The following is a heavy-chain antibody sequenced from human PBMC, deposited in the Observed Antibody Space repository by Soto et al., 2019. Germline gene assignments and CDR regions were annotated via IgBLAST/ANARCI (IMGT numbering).Heavy chain of an antibody. Sequence: QVQLVQSGAEVKKPGSSVKVSCKASGGTFSSNAISWVRQAPGQGLEWMGGILPMFETANYAQKFQGRVTITADESTSTAYMALSSLRSEDTAVYYCARGLRHFDWLEDNYYDGMDVWGQGTTVTVSS. CDR2: ILPMFETA. D-gene: IGHD3-9*01. CDR1: GGTFSSNA. V-gene: IGHV1-69*01. CDR3: ARGLRHFDWLEDNYYDGMDV. J-gene: IGHJ6*02.